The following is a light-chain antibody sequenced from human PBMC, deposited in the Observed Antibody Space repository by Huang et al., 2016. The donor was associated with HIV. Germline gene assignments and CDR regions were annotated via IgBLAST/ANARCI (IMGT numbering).Light chain of an antibody. CDR2: GAS. CDR3: QQYNNWPPGYT. CDR1: QNVSSN. J-gene: IGKJ2*01. V-gene: IGKV3-15*01. Sequence: EIVMTQSPAILSVSPGERVTLSCRASQNVSSNLAWYQQKPGQAPRLLIYGASTRATRIPARLSGSGSGTEFTLTVSSLHSEDFAVYYCQQYNNWPPGYTFGQGTNLEIK.